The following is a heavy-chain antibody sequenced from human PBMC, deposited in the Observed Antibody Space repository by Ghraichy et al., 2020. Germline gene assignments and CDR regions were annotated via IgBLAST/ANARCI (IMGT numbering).Heavy chain of an antibody. CDR1: GFPFSNYA. J-gene: IGHJ4*02. V-gene: IGHV3-64*01. CDR3: ARDWGTTGTSGGFDY. D-gene: IGHD1-1*01. CDR2: ISNNGGST. Sequence: GGSLRLSCAASGFPFSNYAIHWVRQAPGKGLEYVSGISNNGGSTYYANSVKGRFTISRDNSRNTLYLEMGSLRAEDLAVYYCARDWGTTGTSGGFDYWGQGTLVTVSS.